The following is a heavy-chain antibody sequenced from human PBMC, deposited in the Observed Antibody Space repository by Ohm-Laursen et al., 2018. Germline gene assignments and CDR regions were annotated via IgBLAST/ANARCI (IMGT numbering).Heavy chain of an antibody. CDR1: GFTFSSYE. CDR2: ISSGGTI. J-gene: IGHJ4*02. Sequence: GSLRLSCAASGFTFSSYEVNWVRQAPGKGLEWISYISSGGTIYYADSVKGRFTISRDNAKNSLYLQMNSLRAEDTAVYYCARTRSDVPFDYWGQGTLVTVSS. D-gene: IGHD2-2*01. V-gene: IGHV3-48*03. CDR3: ARTRSDVPFDY.